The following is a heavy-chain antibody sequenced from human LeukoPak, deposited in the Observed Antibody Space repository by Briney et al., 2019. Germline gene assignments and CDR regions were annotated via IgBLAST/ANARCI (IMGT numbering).Heavy chain of an antibody. Sequence: PGGSLRLSCAASGFSFSSHSMNWVRQAPGEGLEWVSIITSSSTYIDYADSVRGRFTISRDDAKNSLFLQMNSLRAEDTALYYCARGSGGSAWLIDYWGQGALVTVSS. D-gene: IGHD3-16*01. CDR2: ITSSSTYI. CDR1: GFSFSSHS. J-gene: IGHJ4*02. CDR3: ARGSGGSAWLIDY. V-gene: IGHV3-21*01.